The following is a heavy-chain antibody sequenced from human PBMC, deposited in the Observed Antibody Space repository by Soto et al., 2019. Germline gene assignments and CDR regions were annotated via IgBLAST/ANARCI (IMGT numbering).Heavy chain of an antibody. J-gene: IGHJ4*02. V-gene: IGHV3-7*01. CDR2: IKGDGSEK. CDR1: GFTFSISW. CDR3: AAGFPPDF. Sequence: EVHLVESGGGLVQPGGSLTLSCAASGFTFSISWMNWVRQAPGKGLEWVANIKGDGSEKYYVDSVKGRFTISRDNAKNSLHLQMNSLRAEDTAVYYCAAGFPPDFWGQGTLVTVSS. D-gene: IGHD2-21*01.